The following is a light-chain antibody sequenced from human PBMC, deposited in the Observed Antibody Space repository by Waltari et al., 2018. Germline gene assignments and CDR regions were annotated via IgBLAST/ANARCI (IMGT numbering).Light chain of an antibody. V-gene: IGKV1-17*01. J-gene: IGKJ1*01. CDR2: YAN. CDR3: QQGDSYPRT. CDR1: QGISSY. Sequence: DIQMSQSPSSLSASAGDRVTITCRASQGISSYLSWYQQKPGKAPKLLIYYANSLASGVPSRFSGSGSGTEFTLTISSLQPEDFATYYCQQGDSYPRTFGQGTKVEIK.